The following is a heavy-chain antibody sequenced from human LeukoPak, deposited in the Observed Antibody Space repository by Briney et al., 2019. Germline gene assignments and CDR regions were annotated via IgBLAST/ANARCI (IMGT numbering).Heavy chain of an antibody. CDR1: GGSISSYY. V-gene: IGHV4-59*01. CDR3: SRSKWNYYYYMDV. Sequence: SETLSLTCTVSGGSISSYYWSWIRQPPGKGLEWIGYIYYSGSTNYNPSLKSRVTISVETSKNQFSLKLSSVTAADTAVCCWSRSKWNYYYYMDVWGKGTTVTISS. J-gene: IGHJ6*03. D-gene: IGHD1-26*01. CDR2: IYYSGST.